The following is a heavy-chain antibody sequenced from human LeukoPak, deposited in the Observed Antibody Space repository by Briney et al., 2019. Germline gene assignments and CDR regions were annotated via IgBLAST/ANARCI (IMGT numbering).Heavy chain of an antibody. Sequence: SETLSLTCTVSGGSISSYYWSWIRQPPGKGLEWIGYIYYSGSTNYNPSLKSRVTISVDTSKNQFSLKLSSVTAADTAVYYCARSLGVVVPAAILWYFDLWGRGTLVTVS. J-gene: IGHJ2*01. CDR1: GGSISSYY. CDR3: ARSLGVVVPAAILWYFDL. V-gene: IGHV4-59*01. CDR2: IYYSGST. D-gene: IGHD2-2*02.